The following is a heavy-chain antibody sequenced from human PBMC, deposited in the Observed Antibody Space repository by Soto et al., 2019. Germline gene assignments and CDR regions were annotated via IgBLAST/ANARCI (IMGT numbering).Heavy chain of an antibody. CDR2: IFYSGST. J-gene: IGHJ3*02. D-gene: IGHD6-19*01. Sequence: SETLSLNCTVSGGSISSYYWSWIRQPPGKGLEWIGYIFYSGSTNYNPSLKSRVTISVDTSKNQFSLKLSSVTAADTAVYYCAREYSSGWASDAFDIWCLETMVTVSS. CDR3: AREYSSGWASDAFDI. CDR1: GGSISSYY. V-gene: IGHV4-59*12.